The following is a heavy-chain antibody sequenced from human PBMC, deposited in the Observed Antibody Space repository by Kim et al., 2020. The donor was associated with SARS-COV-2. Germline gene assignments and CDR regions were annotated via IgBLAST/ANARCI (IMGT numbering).Heavy chain of an antibody. D-gene: IGHD3-3*01. Sequence: ASVKVSCQASGYTFTSYAMHWVRQAPGQRLEWMGWINAGNGNTKYSQKFQGRVTITRDTSASTAYMELSSLRSEDTAVYYCAGGSTHPDHVNVLRFLGWLGRGGYGMDVWGQGTTVTVSS. V-gene: IGHV1-3*01. CDR2: INAGNGNT. J-gene: IGHJ6*02. CDR1: GYTFTSYA. CDR3: AGGSTHPDHVNVLRFLGWLGRGGYGMDV.